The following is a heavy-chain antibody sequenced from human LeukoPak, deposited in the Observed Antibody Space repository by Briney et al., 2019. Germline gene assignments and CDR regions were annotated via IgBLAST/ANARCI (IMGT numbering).Heavy chain of an antibody. Sequence: PSETLSLTCTVSGGSISSYYWSWIRQPPGKGLEWIGYIHYTGSTNYNPSLKSRVTISLYTSENQFSLRLSSVTAADTAVYYCARDPETWQAAWGQGTLVTVSS. V-gene: IGHV4-59*12. J-gene: IGHJ4*02. CDR1: GGSISSYY. D-gene: IGHD6-25*01. CDR3: ARDPETWQAA. CDR2: IHYTGST.